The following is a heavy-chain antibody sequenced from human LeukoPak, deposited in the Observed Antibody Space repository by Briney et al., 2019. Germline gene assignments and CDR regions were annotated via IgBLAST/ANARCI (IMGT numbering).Heavy chain of an antibody. CDR1: GFTVSSNY. J-gene: IGHJ4*02. Sequence: GGSLRLSCAASGFTVSSNYMSWVRQAPGKGLEWVSVIYSGGSTYYADSVKGRFTISRDNSKNALYLQMNSLRAEDTAVYYCARDSRRILPSDWGQGTLVTVSS. V-gene: IGHV3-66*01. D-gene: IGHD2-15*01. CDR2: IYSGGST. CDR3: ARDSRRILPSD.